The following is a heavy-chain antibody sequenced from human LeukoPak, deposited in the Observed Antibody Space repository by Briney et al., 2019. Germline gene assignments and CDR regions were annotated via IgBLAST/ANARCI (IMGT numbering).Heavy chain of an antibody. Sequence: SETLSLTCVVYGGXFSGSNCRWIRRPAGKGLEWIGEIHNSGSNIYNPSLKSRVTISVDTSKNQLSLNLTSVTAAATAVYYCVRAYDDWGQGTLVTVSS. CDR2: IHNSGSN. CDR1: GGXFSGSN. J-gene: IGHJ4*02. V-gene: IGHV4-34*01. CDR3: VRAYDD.